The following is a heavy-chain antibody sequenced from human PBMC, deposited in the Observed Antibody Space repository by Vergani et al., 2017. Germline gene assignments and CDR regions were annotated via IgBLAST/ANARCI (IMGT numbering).Heavy chain of an antibody. J-gene: IGHJ6*02. CDR3: ARGVDTESYGMDV. V-gene: IGHV3-21*06. CDR2: ISSSGNYV. D-gene: IGHD5-18*01. Sequence: EEHLVESGGGLVKPGGSLRLSCVASGFTFGSYSVNWVRQAPGRGLEWVSSISSSGNYVYYAASVKGRFSISRDNAKNLLYLQMNSLRAEDTAVYYCARGVDTESYGMDVWGQGTTVTVSS. CDR1: GFTFGSYS.